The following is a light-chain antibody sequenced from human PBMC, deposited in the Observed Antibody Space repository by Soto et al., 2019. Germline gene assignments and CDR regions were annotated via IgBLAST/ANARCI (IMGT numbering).Light chain of an antibody. CDR1: SSDVGSYNL. CDR2: EVK. CDR3: CSYASSIYV. V-gene: IGLV2-23*02. J-gene: IGLJ1*01. Sequence: QSALTQPASVSGSPGQSITISCTGTSSDVGSYNLVSWYQHHPGKAPKVMIYEVKKRPSGVSNRFSGSKSGNTASLTISGLQADDEAEYYCCSYASSIYVFGTGTKLTVL.